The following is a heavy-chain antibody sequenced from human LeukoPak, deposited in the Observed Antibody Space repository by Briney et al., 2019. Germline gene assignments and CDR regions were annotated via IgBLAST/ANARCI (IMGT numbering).Heavy chain of an antibody. CDR3: AKPTDYCSSTSCLGYYYYGMDV. Sequence: PGGSLRLSCAASGFTFSSYAMSWVRQAPGKGLEWVSAISGSGGSTYYADSVKGRFTISRDNSKNTLYLQMNSLRAEDTAVYYCAKPTDYCSSTSCLGYYYYGMDVWGQGTTVTVSS. D-gene: IGHD2-2*01. V-gene: IGHV3-23*01. CDR2: ISGSGGST. CDR1: GFTFSSYA. J-gene: IGHJ6*02.